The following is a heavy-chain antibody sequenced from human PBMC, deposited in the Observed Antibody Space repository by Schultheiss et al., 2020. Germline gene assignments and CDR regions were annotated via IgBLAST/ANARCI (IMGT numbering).Heavy chain of an antibody. Sequence: ASVKVSCKASGYTFTGYYMHWVRQAPGQGLEWMGWINPNSGGTNYAQKFQGRVTMTRDTSISTAYMELSRLRSDDTAVYYCARDIGTTVTTYFLYYYGMDVWGQGTTVTVS. CDR1: GYTFTGYY. J-gene: IGHJ6*02. V-gene: IGHV1-2*02. D-gene: IGHD4-11*01. CDR2: INPNSGGT. CDR3: ARDIGTTVTTYFLYYYGMDV.